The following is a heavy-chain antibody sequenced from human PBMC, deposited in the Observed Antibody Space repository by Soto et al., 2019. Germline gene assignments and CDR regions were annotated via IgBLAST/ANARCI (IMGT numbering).Heavy chain of an antibody. Sequence: GGSLRLSCAASGFTFSSYAMSWVRQAPGKGLEWVSAISGSGGSTYYADSVKGRFTISRDNSKNTLYLQMNSLRAEDTAVYYCAKRVTIIVVVSGRDYGMDVWGQGTTVTVSS. J-gene: IGHJ6*02. CDR2: ISGSGGST. D-gene: IGHD3-22*01. V-gene: IGHV3-23*01. CDR1: GFTFSSYA. CDR3: AKRVTIIVVVSGRDYGMDV.